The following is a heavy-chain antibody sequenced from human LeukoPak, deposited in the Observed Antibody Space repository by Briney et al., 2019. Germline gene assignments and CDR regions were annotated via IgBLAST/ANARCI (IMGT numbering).Heavy chain of an antibody. J-gene: IGHJ3*02. CDR3: ARDGGSDAFDI. V-gene: IGHV3-7*01. Sequence: GGSPRLSCAASGFTFSSYWMSWVRQAPGKGLEWVANIKQDGSEKYYVDSEKGRFTISRDNAKNSLYLQMNSLRAEDTAVYYCARDGGSDAFDIWGQGTMVTVSS. D-gene: IGHD2-15*01. CDR1: GFTFSSYW. CDR2: IKQDGSEK.